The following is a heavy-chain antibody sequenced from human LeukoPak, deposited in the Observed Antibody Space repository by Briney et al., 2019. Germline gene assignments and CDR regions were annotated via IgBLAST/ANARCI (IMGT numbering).Heavy chain of an antibody. J-gene: IGHJ4*01. D-gene: IGHD3-22*01. V-gene: IGHV4-4*07. CDR1: GGSMSSFY. CDR3: AREWTSGDGSGYPYYFDY. CDR2: IYTSGVT. Sequence: SETLSLTCTVSGGSMSSFYWDWIRQPAGKGLQWMWRIYTSGVTNYNPSLKSRVTVSVDTSKNQLSLKLSSVPAADTAVYYCAREWTSGDGSGYPYYFDYWGPGTLVTVSS.